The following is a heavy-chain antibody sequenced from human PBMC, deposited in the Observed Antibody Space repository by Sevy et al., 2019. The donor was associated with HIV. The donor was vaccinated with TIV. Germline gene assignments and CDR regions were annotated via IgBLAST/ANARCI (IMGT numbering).Heavy chain of an antibody. CDR2: ISYDGSNK. CDR3: AKDQRWLQSYYYYGMDV. V-gene: IGHV3-30*18. CDR1: GFTFSDYG. J-gene: IGHJ6*02. Sequence: GGSLRLSCAASGFTFSDYGMHWVRQAPGKGLEWVVVISYDGSNKYYADSVTGRSTISRDNSKNTLYLQMNSLRAEETAVYYCAKDQRWLQSYYYYGMDVWGQGTTVTVSS. D-gene: IGHD5-12*01.